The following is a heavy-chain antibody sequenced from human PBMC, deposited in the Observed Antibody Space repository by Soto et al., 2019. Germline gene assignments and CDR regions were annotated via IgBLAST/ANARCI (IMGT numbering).Heavy chain of an antibody. D-gene: IGHD3-3*01. CDR1: GGFISYYY. Sequence: SAAQSLTWAVYGGFISYYYWSGLRQPRETGLEWIGYIYYSGTTYYNPSLKSRVTISIDTSKNRFSLNLTSVTAADTAVYYCARSVRFLEWILDGSWFDTWGQGTLVTVS. CDR2: IYYSGTT. J-gene: IGHJ5*01. CDR3: ARSVRFLEWILDGSWFDT. V-gene: IGHV4-59*12.